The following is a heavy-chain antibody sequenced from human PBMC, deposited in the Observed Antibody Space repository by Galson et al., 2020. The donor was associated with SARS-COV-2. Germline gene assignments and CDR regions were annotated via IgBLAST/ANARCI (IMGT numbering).Heavy chain of an antibody. CDR1: GYTFTSYY. Sequence: ASVKVSCKASGYTFTSYYMHWVRQAPGQGLEWMGIINPSGGNTSYAQKFQGRVTMTRDTSTSTVYMELSSLRSEDTAVYYCARDSAGGGQPYYGMDVWGQGTTVTCSS. V-gene: IGHV1-46*01. CDR3: ARDSAGGGQPYYGMDV. D-gene: IGHD2-15*01. J-gene: IGHJ6*01. CDR2: INPSGGNT.